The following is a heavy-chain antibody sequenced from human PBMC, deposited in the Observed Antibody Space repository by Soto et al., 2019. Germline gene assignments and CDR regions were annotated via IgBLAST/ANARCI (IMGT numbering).Heavy chain of an antibody. V-gene: IGHV2-5*01. J-gene: IGHJ5*02. CDR2: IYWNDDK. D-gene: IGHD3-3*01. Sequence: SGPTLVNPTQTLTLTCTFSGFSLSTSGVGVGWIRQPPGKALEWLALIYWNDDKRYSPSLKSRLTITKDTSKNQVVLTMTNMDPVDTATYYCARHTIFGVVSRNSFGSLGGNWFDPWGQGTLVTVSS. CDR1: GFSLSTSGVG. CDR3: ARHTIFGVVSRNSFGSLGGNWFDP.